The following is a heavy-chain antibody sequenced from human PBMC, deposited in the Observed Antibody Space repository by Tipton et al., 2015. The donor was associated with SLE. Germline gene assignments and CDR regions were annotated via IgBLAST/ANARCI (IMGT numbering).Heavy chain of an antibody. J-gene: IGHJ6*03. V-gene: IGHV3-48*03. CDR1: GFTFSNYV. CDR3: ARELAAAGHYYYMDV. CDR2: ISSSGSTI. D-gene: IGHD6-13*01. Sequence: SLRLSCAASGFTFSNYVMSWVRQAPGKGLEWVSYISSSGSTIYYADSVKGRFTISRDNAKNSLYLQMNSLRAEDTAVYYCARELAAAGHYYYMDVWGKGTTVTVSS.